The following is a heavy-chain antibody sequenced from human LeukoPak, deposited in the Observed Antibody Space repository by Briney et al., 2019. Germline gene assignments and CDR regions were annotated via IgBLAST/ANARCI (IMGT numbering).Heavy chain of an antibody. J-gene: IGHJ4*02. CDR3: AKGGYSDFKVVY. CDR2: ISAGSSSI. V-gene: IGHV3-23*01. D-gene: IGHD4-11*01. CDR1: GFTFSSDA. Sequence: GGSLRLSCAASGFTFSSDAMSWVRQAPGVGLEWVSAISAGSSSIFYADSVKGRFTISRDNSKNTLYLQMNSLRAEDTAVYYGAKGGYSDFKVVYWGQGTLVTVSS.